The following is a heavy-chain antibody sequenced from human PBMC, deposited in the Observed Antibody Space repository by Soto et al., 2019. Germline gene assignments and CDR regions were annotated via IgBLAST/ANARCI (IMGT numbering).Heavy chain of an antibody. J-gene: IGHJ6*03. CDR2: IGTAGDT. CDR1: GFTFSSYD. D-gene: IGHD5-12*01. CDR3: ARADLYSGYDLNYMDV. V-gene: IGHV3-13*01. Sequence: GGSLRLSCAASGFTFSSYDMHWVRQATGKGLEWVSAIGTAGDTYYPGSVKGRFTISRENAKNSLYLQMNSLRAGDTAVYYCARADLYSGYDLNYMDVWGKGTTVTVSS.